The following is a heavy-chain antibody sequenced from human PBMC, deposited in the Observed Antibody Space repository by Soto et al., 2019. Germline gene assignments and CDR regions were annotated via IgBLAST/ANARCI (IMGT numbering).Heavy chain of an antibody. CDR3: ARGGGRDGYNYWLVGGDWFDP. D-gene: IGHD5-12*01. CDR1: GFTFSSYG. V-gene: IGHV3-30*19. Sequence: GGSLRLSCAASGFTFSSYGMHWVRQAPGKGLEWVAVISYDGSNKYYADSVKGRFTISRDNSKNTLYLQMNSLRAEDTAVYYCARGGGRDGYNYWLVGGDWFDPWGQGTLVTVSS. J-gene: IGHJ5*02. CDR2: ISYDGSNK.